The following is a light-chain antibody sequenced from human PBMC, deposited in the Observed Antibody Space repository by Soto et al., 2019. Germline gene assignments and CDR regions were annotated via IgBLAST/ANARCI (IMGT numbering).Light chain of an antibody. CDR2: DAS. J-gene: IGKJ4*01. CDR1: QSISSW. V-gene: IGKV1-5*01. CDR3: KQSRSFPLT. Sequence: DIQMTQSPSTLSASVRHSVTITCRASQSISSWLAWYQQKPGKAPNLLIYDASGLESGVPSRFSGSGSGTDFSLTISSLQPEDVATYYCKQSRSFPLTFGGGTKVDIK.